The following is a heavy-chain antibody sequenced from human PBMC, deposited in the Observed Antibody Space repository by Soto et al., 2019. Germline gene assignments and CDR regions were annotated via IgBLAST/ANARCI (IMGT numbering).Heavy chain of an antibody. Sequence: EVQLLESGGGLVQPGGSLRLSCAASGFTFSSYAMSWVRQAPGKGLEWVSAISGSGGSTYYADSVKGRFTISRDNSKNTLYLQMNSLRAEDTAVYYCATSVELRYFDWLFPPLDVWGQGTTVSVSS. CDR3: ATSVELRYFDWLFPPLDV. D-gene: IGHD3-9*01. V-gene: IGHV3-23*01. J-gene: IGHJ6*02. CDR1: GFTFSSYA. CDR2: ISGSGGST.